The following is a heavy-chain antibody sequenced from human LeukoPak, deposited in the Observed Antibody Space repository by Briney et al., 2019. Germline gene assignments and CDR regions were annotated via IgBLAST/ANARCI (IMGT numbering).Heavy chain of an antibody. Sequence: ASVKVSCKVSGYTFTDYYMHWVRQAPGKGLEWMGLVDPEDGETIYAEKFKGRFTITADTSPDTLYMELSSLSSADTAVYYCATDPEQLVLGYWGQGTMVTVSS. V-gene: IGHV1-69-2*01. CDR1: GYTFTDYY. D-gene: IGHD6-13*01. J-gene: IGHJ4*02. CDR3: ATDPEQLVLGY. CDR2: VDPEDGET.